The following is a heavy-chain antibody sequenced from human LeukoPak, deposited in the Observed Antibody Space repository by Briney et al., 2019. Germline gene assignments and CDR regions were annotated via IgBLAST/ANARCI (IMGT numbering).Heavy chain of an antibody. Sequence: GRSLRLSCAASGFTFSSYGMHWVRQAPGKGLEWVAVIWYDGSNKYYADSVKGRFTISRDNSKNTLYLQMNSLRAEDTAVYYCARVLGAGVPAAPDYWGQGTLVTVSS. CDR2: IWYDGSNK. J-gene: IGHJ4*02. CDR1: GFTFSSYG. D-gene: IGHD2-2*01. CDR3: ARVLGAGVPAAPDY. V-gene: IGHV3-33*01.